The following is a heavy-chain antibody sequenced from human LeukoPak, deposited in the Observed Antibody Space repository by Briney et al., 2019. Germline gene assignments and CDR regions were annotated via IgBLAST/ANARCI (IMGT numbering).Heavy chain of an antibody. CDR3: ARGWELHD. D-gene: IGHD1-26*01. Sequence: ASVKVSCKASGYTFTSYYMHWVRQAPGQGLEWMGIINPSGGSTSYAQKFQGRVTMTTDSSTSTAYMELRSLRSDDTAVYYCARGWELHDWGQGTLVTVSS. CDR1: GYTFTSYY. CDR2: INPSGGST. J-gene: IGHJ4*02. V-gene: IGHV1-46*01.